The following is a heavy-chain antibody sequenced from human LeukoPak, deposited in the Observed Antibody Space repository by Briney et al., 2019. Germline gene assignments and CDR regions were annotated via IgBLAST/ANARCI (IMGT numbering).Heavy chain of an antibody. V-gene: IGHV1-69*05. J-gene: IGHJ6*03. D-gene: IGHD5-24*01. Sequence: SVKVSCKASGGTFSSYAISWVRQAPGQGLEWMGGMIPIFGTANYAQKFQGRVTITTDESTSTAYMELSSLRSEDTAVYYCARELGDGYNPYYYYYVDVWGKGTTVTVSS. CDR1: GGTFSSYA. CDR2: MIPIFGTA. CDR3: ARELGDGYNPYYYYYVDV.